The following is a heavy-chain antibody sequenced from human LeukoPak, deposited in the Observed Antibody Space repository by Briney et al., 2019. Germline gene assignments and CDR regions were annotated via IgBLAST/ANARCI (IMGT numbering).Heavy chain of an antibody. CDR3: AKDRLGATLYFDD. CDR1: GFTFSSYS. Sequence: GGSLRLSCAASGFTFSSYSMNWVRQAPGKGLEWVSSISSSSSYIYYADSVKGRFTISRDNAKNSLYLQMNSLRAEDTAVYYCAKDRLGATLYFDDWGQGTLVTVSS. CDR2: ISSSSSYI. D-gene: IGHD1-26*01. V-gene: IGHV3-21*04. J-gene: IGHJ4*02.